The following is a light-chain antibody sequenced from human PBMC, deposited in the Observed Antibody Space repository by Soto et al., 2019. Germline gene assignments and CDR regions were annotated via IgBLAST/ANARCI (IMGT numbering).Light chain of an antibody. Sequence: EKVMTQSPATLSVSPGERATLSCRASQSVSTNLAWYQQKPGQAPRLLIYGASTRATGIPARFSGSGSGTEFTLTISSLQSEDFAVYFCQQYSKWPLFTFGPGTKVDMK. CDR1: QSVSTN. CDR3: QQYSKWPLFT. V-gene: IGKV3-15*01. J-gene: IGKJ3*01. CDR2: GAS.